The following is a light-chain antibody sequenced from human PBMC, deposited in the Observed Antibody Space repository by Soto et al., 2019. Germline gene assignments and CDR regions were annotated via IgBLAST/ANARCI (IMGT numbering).Light chain of an antibody. CDR2: DAS. CDR3: QQRSNWPRT. CDR1: GAEKSVSNY. J-gene: IGKJ4*01. V-gene: IGKV3-11*01. Sequence: VFVQSPAPVSLSLSERASASCTGRGAEKSVSNYLAWYQQKPGQAPRLLIYDASNRATGIPARFSGSGSGTDFTLTISRLEPEDFAVYYCQQRSNWPRTVGGGTKVDIK.